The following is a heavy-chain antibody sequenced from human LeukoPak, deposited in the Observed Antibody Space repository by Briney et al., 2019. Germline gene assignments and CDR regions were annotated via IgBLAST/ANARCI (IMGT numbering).Heavy chain of an antibody. CDR3: ARPYCSSTSCLGHFGY. CDR2: NYDSGRT. V-gene: IGHV4-4*07. J-gene: IGHJ4*02. Sequence: SETLSLTCSVAGVSISSYYWSWIRQPAGKGLEWIGHNYDSGRTNYNPSLKSRVIMSVDTSKNQFSLKVTSVTAADTAVYYCARPYCSSTSCLGHFGYWGQGTLVTVSS. D-gene: IGHD2-2*01. CDR1: GVSISSYY.